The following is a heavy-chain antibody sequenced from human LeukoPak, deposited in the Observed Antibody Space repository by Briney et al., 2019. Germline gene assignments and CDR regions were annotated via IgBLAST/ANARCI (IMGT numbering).Heavy chain of an antibody. Sequence: ASVKVSCKASGYTFTSYAMHWVRQAPGQRLEWMGWINAGNGNTKCSQKFQGRVTITADKSTSTAYMELSSLRSEDTAVYYCAREPREVGATTVFDYWGQGTLVTVSS. J-gene: IGHJ4*02. D-gene: IGHD1-26*01. CDR1: GYTFTSYA. V-gene: IGHV1-3*01. CDR2: INAGNGNT. CDR3: AREPREVGATTVFDY.